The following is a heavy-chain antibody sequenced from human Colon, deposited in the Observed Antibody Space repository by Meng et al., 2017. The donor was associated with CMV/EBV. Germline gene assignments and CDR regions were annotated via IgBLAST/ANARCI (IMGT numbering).Heavy chain of an antibody. J-gene: IGHJ4*02. Sequence: VPVRESGPGLVKPSETLSLTCTVSGAPITSYYWSWIRQPAGKGLEWLGRVYISGNTNYNPSLKSRVTMSIDTSKNQLSLNIRSVTAADTAVYYCARDSNLSGLAYWGQGTLVTVSS. CDR2: VYISGNT. V-gene: IGHV4-4*07. CDR1: GAPITSYY. CDR3: ARDSNLSGLAY. D-gene: IGHD3-10*01.